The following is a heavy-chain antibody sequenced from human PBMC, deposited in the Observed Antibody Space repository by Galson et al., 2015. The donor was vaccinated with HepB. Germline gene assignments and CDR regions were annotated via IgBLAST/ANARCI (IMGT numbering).Heavy chain of an antibody. CDR1: GFTFGDYA. CDR3: TRDPDYGDYPYFDY. CDR2: IRSKAYGGTT. J-gene: IGHJ4*02. V-gene: IGHV3-49*04. D-gene: IGHD4-17*01. Sequence: SLRLSCAASGFTFGDYAMSWVRQAPGKGLEWVGFIRSKAYGGTTEYAASVKGRFTISRDDSKSIAYLQMNSLKTEDTAVYYCTRDPDYGDYPYFDYWGQGTLVTVSS.